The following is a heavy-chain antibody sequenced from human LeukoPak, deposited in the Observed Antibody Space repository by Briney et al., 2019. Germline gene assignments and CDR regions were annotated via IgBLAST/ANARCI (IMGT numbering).Heavy chain of an antibody. CDR2: IDYSGGSS. CDR3: ARATWVGATYFDY. V-gene: IGHV3-23*01. D-gene: IGHD1-26*01. CDR1: GFTLSSYE. Sequence: GGSLRLSCTVSGFTLSSYEMSWIRQAPGKGLEWVSSIDYSGGSSYYADSVKGRFTISRDDSKNSLYLQMNSLRAEDTAVYYCARATWVGATYFDYWGQGTLVTVSS. J-gene: IGHJ4*02.